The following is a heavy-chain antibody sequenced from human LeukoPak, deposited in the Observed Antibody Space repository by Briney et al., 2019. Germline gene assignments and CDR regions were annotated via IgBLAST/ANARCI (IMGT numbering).Heavy chain of an antibody. CDR2: ISHSGST. J-gene: IGHJ4*02. Sequence: SETLSLTCAVYGGSFSGYYWSWIRQPPGKGLEWIGEISHSGSTNYNPSLKSRVTISVDTSKNQFSLKLSSVTAADTAVYYCARGNYDYVWGSYQNFDYWGQGTLVTVSS. D-gene: IGHD3-16*02. V-gene: IGHV4-34*01. CDR1: GGSFSGYY. CDR3: ARGNYDYVWGSYQNFDY.